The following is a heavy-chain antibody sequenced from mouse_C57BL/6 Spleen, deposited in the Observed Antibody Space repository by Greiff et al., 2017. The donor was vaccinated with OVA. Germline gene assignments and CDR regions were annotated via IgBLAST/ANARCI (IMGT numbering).Heavy chain of an antibody. V-gene: IGHV5-9-1*02. J-gene: IGHJ4*01. Sequence: EVKLVESGEGLVKPGGSLKLSCAASGFTFSSYAMSWVRQTPEKRLEWVAYISSGGDYIYYADTVKGRFTISRDNARNTLYLQMSSLKSEDTAMYYCTREGYYGSGQGAMDYWGQGTSVTVSS. CDR2: ISSGGDYI. D-gene: IGHD1-1*01. CDR1: GFTFSSYA. CDR3: TREGYYGSGQGAMDY.